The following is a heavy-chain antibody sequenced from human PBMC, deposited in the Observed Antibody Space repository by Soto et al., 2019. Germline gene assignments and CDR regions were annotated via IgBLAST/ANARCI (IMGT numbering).Heavy chain of an antibody. CDR3: ATELRSSSSWYPLDY. J-gene: IGHJ4*02. CDR2: FDPEDGET. Sequence: GASVKVSCKVSGYTLTELSMHWERQAPGKGLEWMGGFDPEDGETIYAQKFQGRVTMTEDTSTDTAYMELSSLRSEDTAVYYCATELRSSSSWYPLDYWGQGTLVTVSS. CDR1: GYTLTELS. D-gene: IGHD6-13*01. V-gene: IGHV1-24*01.